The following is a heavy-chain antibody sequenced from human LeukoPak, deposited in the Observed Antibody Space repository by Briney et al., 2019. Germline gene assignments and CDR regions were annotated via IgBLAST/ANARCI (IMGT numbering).Heavy chain of an antibody. V-gene: IGHV3-30*02. J-gene: IGHJ6*03. CDR1: GFTFSSYG. D-gene: IGHD3-3*01. CDR2: IRYDGSNK. CDR3: AKDHNDFWSGADINYYYMDV. Sequence: GGSLRLSCAASGFTFSSYGMHWVRQAPGKGLEWVAFIRYDGSNKYYADSVKGRFTISRDNSKNTLYLQMNSLRAEDTAVYYCAKDHNDFWSGADINYYYMDVWGKGTTVTVSS.